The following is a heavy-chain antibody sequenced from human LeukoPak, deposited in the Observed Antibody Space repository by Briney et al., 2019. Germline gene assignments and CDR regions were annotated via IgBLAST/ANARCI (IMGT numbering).Heavy chain of an antibody. J-gene: IGHJ4*02. D-gene: IGHD2-21*02. V-gene: IGHV3-48*01. CDR2: ISHSSNTI. Sequence: GGSLRLSCAASGFTFSSYSMNWVRQAPGKGLDWVSLISHSSNTIYYADSVKGRFTVSRDNSKNTLYLQMSSLRVEDTAVYYCARGYSSRAGTTDCCPLDYWGQGILVTVSS. CDR1: GFTFSSYS. CDR3: ARGYSSRAGTTDCCPLDY.